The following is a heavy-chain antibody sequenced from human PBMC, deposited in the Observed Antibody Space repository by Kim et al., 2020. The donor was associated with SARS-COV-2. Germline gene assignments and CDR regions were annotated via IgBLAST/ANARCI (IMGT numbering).Heavy chain of an antibody. Sequence: RCSTIYYADSWRGRFTISGDNAKNSLYLQMNSLRAEDTVVYYCARDSDYWGQGTLVTVSS. CDR2: RCSTI. CDR3: ARDSDY. V-gene: IGHV3-48*01. J-gene: IGHJ4*02.